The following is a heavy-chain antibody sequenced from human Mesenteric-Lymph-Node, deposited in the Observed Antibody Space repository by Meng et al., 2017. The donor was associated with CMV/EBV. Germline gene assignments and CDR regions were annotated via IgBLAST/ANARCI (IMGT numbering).Heavy chain of an antibody. Sequence: LSLTCAASGFTFSSYAIHWAHQAPGRGLEWVAVVSYDGSNKYYADSVKGRFTISRDNSKNTLYLQMNSLRAEDTAVYYCARDLEPTGYYYYGMDVWGQGTTVTVSS. CDR3: ARDLEPTGYYYYGMDV. CDR2: VSYDGSNK. D-gene: IGHD1-14*01. J-gene: IGHJ6*02. V-gene: IGHV3-30*04. CDR1: GFTFSSYA.